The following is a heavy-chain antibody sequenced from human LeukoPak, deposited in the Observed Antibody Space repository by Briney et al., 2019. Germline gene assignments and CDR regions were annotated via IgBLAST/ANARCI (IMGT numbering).Heavy chain of an antibody. D-gene: IGHD3-3*01. Sequence: ASVKVSCKASGGTFSSYAISWVRQAPGQGPEWMGGIIPIFGTANYAQKFQGRVTITADKSTSTAYMELSSLRSEDTAVYYCAREGAMTYSWSYWGQGTLVTVSS. CDR3: AREGAMTYSWSY. CDR1: GGTFSSYA. CDR2: IIPIFGTA. V-gene: IGHV1-69*06. J-gene: IGHJ4*02.